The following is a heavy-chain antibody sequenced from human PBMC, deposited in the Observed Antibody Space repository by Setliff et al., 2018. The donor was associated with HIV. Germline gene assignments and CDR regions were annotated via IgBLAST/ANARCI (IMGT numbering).Heavy chain of an antibody. Sequence: SETLSLTCTVSGGSISNYYWSWIRQPPGKGLEWIGNIYYSGSTKYNPSLKSRVTISVDTSKDQFSLKVSSVTAADTAVYYCARDTGKSSCLDYWGQGTLVTVSS. D-gene: IGHD2-2*01. V-gene: IGHV4-59*01. CDR2: IYYSGST. CDR1: GGSISNYY. CDR3: ARDTGKSSCLDY. J-gene: IGHJ4*02.